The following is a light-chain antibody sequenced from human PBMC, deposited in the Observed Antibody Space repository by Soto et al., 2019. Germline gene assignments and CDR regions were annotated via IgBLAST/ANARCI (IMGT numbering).Light chain of an antibody. J-gene: IGKJ1*01. CDR3: LQDYNYPQWT. CDR1: QGIRND. CDR2: AAS. V-gene: IGKV1-6*01. Sequence: AIQMTQSPSSLSASVGDRVTITCRASQGIRNDLGWYQQKPGKAPKLLIYAASSLQSGVPSRFSARGSGTDFTLTISSLQPEDFATYYCLQDYNYPQWTFGQGTKVEIK.